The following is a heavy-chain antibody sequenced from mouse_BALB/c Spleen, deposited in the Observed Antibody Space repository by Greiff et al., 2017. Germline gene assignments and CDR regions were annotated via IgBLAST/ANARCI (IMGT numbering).Heavy chain of an antibody. CDR1: GFSLTGYG. V-gene: IGHV2-6-7*01. D-gene: IGHD2-1*01. J-gene: IGHJ4*01. CDR3: ARGGNYVGYYAMDY. Sequence: VQRVESGPGLVAPSQSLSITCTVSGFSLTGYGVNWVRQPPGKGLEWLGMIWGDGSTDYNSALKSRLSISKDNSKSQVFLKMNSLQTDDTARYYCARGGNYVGYYAMDYWGQGTSVTVSS. CDR2: IWGDGST.